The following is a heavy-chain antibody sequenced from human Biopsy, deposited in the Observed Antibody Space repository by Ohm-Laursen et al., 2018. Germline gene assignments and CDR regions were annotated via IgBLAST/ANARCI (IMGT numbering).Heavy chain of an antibody. CDR1: GYSVTNDYY. CDR3: ARDGRGYNYQYYYGMDV. D-gene: IGHD1-1*01. Sequence: SDTLSLTCAVSGYSVTNDYYWGWIRQPPGKGLEWIGNIYYDGITYYNPSLKSRVAMSVDTSKNQFSLRLTSVTAADTAVYYCARDGRGYNYQYYYGMDVWGQGTAVTVSS. V-gene: IGHV4-38-2*02. CDR2: IYYDGIT. J-gene: IGHJ6*02.